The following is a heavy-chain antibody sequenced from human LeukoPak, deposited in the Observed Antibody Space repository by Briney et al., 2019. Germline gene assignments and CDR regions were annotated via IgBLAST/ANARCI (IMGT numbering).Heavy chain of an antibody. CDR1: GGSISSYY. CDR2: IYYSGST. D-gene: IGHD2-15*01. Sequence: SETLSLTCTVSGGSISSYYWSWIRQPPGKGLEWIGYIYYSGSTNYNPSLKSRVTISVDTSKNQFPLKLSSVTAADTAVYYCARGPGACSGGSCYSESYYGMDVWGQGTTVTVSS. V-gene: IGHV4-59*01. CDR3: ARGPGACSGGSCYSESYYGMDV. J-gene: IGHJ6*02.